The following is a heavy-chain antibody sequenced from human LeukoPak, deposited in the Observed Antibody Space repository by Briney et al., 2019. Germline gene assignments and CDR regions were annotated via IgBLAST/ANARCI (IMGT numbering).Heavy chain of an antibody. J-gene: IGHJ4*02. CDR1: GFTLSSYA. CDR2: INSDGSST. D-gene: IGHD7-27*01. CDR3: ARHLGTYSDH. V-gene: IGHV3-74*01. Sequence: GRSLRLSCTASGFTLSSYAIHWVRQAPGKGLVWVSLINSDGSSTNYADSVKGRFTISRDNAKNTLYLQVNSLRADDSAVYYCARHLGTYSDHWGQGTLVTVSS.